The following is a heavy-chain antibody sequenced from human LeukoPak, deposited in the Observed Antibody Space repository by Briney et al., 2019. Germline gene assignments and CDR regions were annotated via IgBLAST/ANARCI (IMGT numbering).Heavy chain of an antibody. CDR2: ISAYNGNT. CDR1: GYTFTSYG. Sequence: ASVKVSCKASGYTFTSYGISWVRQAPGQWLEWMGWISAYNGNTNYAQKLQGRVTMTTDTSTSTAYMELRSLRSDDTAVYYCARDTSSRHYYDSSGYSNWFDPWGQGTLVTVSS. V-gene: IGHV1-18*01. J-gene: IGHJ5*02. D-gene: IGHD3-22*01. CDR3: ARDTSSRHYYDSSGYSNWFDP.